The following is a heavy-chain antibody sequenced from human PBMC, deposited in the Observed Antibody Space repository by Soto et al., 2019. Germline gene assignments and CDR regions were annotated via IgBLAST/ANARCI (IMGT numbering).Heavy chain of an antibody. CDR2: IWYDGTNK. CDR3: ARDRGAVAGTRYYYGMYV. CDR1: GFTFSSYG. V-gene: IGHV3-33*01. Sequence: QVQLVESGGGVVQPGRSLRLSCAASGFTFSSYGMHWVRQAPGKGLEWVAVIWYDGTNKYYADSVKGRFTISRDNSKNTLYLQMNSLRAEDTAVSYCARDRGAVAGTRYYYGMYVWGQGTTVTVSS. J-gene: IGHJ6*02. D-gene: IGHD6-13*01.